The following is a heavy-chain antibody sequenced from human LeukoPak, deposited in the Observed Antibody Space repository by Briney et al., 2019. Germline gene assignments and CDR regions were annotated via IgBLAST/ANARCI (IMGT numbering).Heavy chain of an antibody. Sequence: PTETLSLTRAVYGGSFSGYYWSWIRQPPGKWLEWVLVIYIGGRSYYAESVKGRFTNSRENSKSTLYFQMNRLRAEDTAVYYCARADCSSTSCKNDYQYLDYWGQGTLVTVSS. CDR2: IYIGGRS. CDR3: ARADCSSTSCKNDYQYLDY. V-gene: IGHV3-66*01. D-gene: IGHD2-2*01. J-gene: IGHJ4*02. CDR1: GGSFSGYY.